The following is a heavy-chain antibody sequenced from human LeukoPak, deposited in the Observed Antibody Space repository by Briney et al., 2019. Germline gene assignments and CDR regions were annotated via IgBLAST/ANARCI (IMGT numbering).Heavy chain of an antibody. J-gene: IGHJ4*02. CDR3: ARDLHITMVRGVDY. CDR2: ISSSSSYI. V-gene: IGHV3-21*01. CDR1: GFTFSSYS. D-gene: IGHD3-10*01. Sequence: PGGSLRLSCAASGFTFSSYSMNWVRQAPGKGLEWVSSISSSSSYIYYADSVKGRFTISRDNAKNSLYLQMNSLRAEDTAVYYCARDLHITMVRGVDYWGQGTLATVSS.